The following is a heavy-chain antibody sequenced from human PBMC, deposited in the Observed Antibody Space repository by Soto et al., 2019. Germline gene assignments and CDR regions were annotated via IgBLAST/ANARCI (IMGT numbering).Heavy chain of an antibody. CDR3: VRDDDYPDTGFDY. J-gene: IGHJ4*02. CDR2: IPNDGTYK. D-gene: IGHD4-17*01. Sequence: QVQLVESGGGGVKPGRSLSLSCAASGCIFSNYGMHWVRQAPGKGLEWGAVIPNDGTYKYYLDSVKGRFTISRDNSKDTLYLQMNRLRAEDTAVYYCVRDDDYPDTGFDYWGQGILVTVSS. V-gene: IGHV3-30*19. CDR1: GCIFSNYG.